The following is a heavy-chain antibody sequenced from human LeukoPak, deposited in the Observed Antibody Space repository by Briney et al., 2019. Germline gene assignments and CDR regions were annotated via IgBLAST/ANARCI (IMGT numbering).Heavy chain of an antibody. CDR3: AREVIGSSWHTGAIDV. Sequence: RASVKVSCKASGYTFTGYYMHWVRQAPGQGLERMGRINPNSGDTNYAQEFQGRVTMTRDTSISTAYMDLSRLRSDDTALYYCAREVIGSSWHTGAIDVWGQGTMVTVS. D-gene: IGHD6-13*01. V-gene: IGHV1-2*06. CDR2: INPNSGDT. J-gene: IGHJ3*01. CDR1: GYTFTGYY.